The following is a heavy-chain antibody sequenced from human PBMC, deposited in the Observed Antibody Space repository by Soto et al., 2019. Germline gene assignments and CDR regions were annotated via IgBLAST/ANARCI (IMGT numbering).Heavy chain of an antibody. V-gene: IGHV3-21*01. Sequence: EVQLVESGGGLVKPGGSLRLSCAASGFTFSSYSMNWVRQAPGKGLEWVSSISSSSSNIYYADSVKGRFTISRDNAKNALYRQMNSLRAEDTAVYYCARGSVSLHYGMDVWGQGTTVTVSS. CDR2: ISSSSSNI. CDR3: ARGSVSLHYGMDV. CDR1: GFTFSSYS. J-gene: IGHJ6*02.